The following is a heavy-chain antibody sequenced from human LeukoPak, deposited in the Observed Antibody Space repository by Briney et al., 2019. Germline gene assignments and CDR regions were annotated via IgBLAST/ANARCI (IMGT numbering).Heavy chain of an antibody. D-gene: IGHD5-18*01. Sequence: TGGSLRLSCAASGFAVSSNYMSWVRQAPGKGLEWVSVIYSGGGTYYADSVKGRFTISRDNSKNTLYLQMNSLSAEDTAVYYCARGRTAMDGNYFDYWGQGTLVTVSS. CDR2: IYSGGGT. V-gene: IGHV3-53*01. CDR1: GFAVSSNY. CDR3: ARGRTAMDGNYFDY. J-gene: IGHJ4*02.